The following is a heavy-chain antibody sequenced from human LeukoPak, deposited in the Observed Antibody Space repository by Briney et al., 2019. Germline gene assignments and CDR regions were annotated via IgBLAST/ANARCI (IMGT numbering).Heavy chain of an antibody. CDR3: ATVAPTYDFWSGYYRGRYYYYMDV. CDR1: GYTFTSYS. D-gene: IGHD3-3*01. J-gene: IGHJ6*03. CDR2: ISDYNGNR. V-gene: IGHV1-18*01. Sequence: GASVKGSCKASGYTFTSYSISWVQQAPGQGLEWMGWISDYNGNRNYAQKLQGRVTMTTDTSTSTAYMELRSLRSDDTAVYYCATVAPTYDFWSGYYRGRYYYYMDVWGKGTTVTVSS.